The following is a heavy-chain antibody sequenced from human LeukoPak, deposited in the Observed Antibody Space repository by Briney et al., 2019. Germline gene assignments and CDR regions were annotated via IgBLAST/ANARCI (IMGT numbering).Heavy chain of an antibody. CDR1: GGSFSGYY. CDR2: INHSGST. D-gene: IGHD3-22*01. Sequence: SETLSLTCAVYGGSFSGYYWSWIRQPPGKGLEWIGEINHSGSTNYNPSLKSRVTIPVDTSKNQFSLKLSSVTAADTAVYYCARGDYYDSSGYCDYWGQGTLVTVSS. CDR3: ARGDYYDSSGYCDY. J-gene: IGHJ4*02. V-gene: IGHV4-34*01.